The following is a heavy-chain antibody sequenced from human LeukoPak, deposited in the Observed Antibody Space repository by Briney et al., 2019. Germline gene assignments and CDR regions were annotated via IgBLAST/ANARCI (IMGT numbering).Heavy chain of an antibody. D-gene: IGHD6-6*01. J-gene: IGHJ4*02. Sequence: GGSLRLSCTASGFTFSNFWMGWVRQAPGKGLEWVAVIWYDGSNKYYADSVKGRFTISRDNSRNTLYLQMNSLTPEDTAVYYCVRDWSARYFDYWGQGILVTVSS. CDR2: IWYDGSNK. CDR3: VRDWSARYFDY. V-gene: IGHV3-33*08. CDR1: GFTFSNFW.